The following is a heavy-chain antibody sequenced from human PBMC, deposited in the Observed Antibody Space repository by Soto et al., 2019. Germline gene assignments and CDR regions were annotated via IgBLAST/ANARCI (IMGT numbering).Heavy chain of an antibody. D-gene: IGHD6-13*01. J-gene: IGHJ4*02. V-gene: IGHV5-10-1*01. CDR3: ARRAAGGNGHFDY. Sequence: HVTVSADKSISTAYLQWSSLQASDTAMYYCARRAAGGNGHFDYWGQGTLVTVSS.